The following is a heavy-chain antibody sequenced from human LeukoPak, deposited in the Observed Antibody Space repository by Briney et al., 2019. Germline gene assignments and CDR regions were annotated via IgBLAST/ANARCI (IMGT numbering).Heavy chain of an antibody. J-gene: IGHJ4*02. CDR2: ISDSGGST. CDR3: ARRGVVIRVILVGFHKEAFYFDS. V-gene: IGHV3-23*01. D-gene: IGHD3-22*01. CDR1: GITLSNYG. Sequence: GGSLRLSCAVSGITLSNYGMSWVRQAPGKGLEWVAGISDSGGSTNYADSVKGRLTISGDNPKNTLYLQMNSLRAEDTAVYFCARRGVVIRVILVGFHKEAFYFDSWGQGALVTVSS.